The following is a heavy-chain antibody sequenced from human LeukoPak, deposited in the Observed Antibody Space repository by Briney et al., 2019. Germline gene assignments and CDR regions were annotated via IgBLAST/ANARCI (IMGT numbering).Heavy chain of an antibody. Sequence: SETLTLTCAASGCSVTSTNWHTCLHPPPGKLLEWIGVVYLGGRKNYDPSLKSRLTMSVDIPKNHLYLKLNTVSAADTAVYYCAREGGIYRPLDYSGQGTLVTVSS. V-gene: IGHV4-4*02. J-gene: IGHJ4*02. CDR3: AREGGIYRPLDY. CDR2: VYLGGRK. D-gene: IGHD1-14*01. CDR1: GCSVTSTNW.